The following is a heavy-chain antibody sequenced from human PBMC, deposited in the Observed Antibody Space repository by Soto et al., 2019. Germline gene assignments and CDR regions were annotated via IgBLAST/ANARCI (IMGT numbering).Heavy chain of an antibody. Sequence: GPGPELASETLSLTCAVSGGSISSGGYSWSWIRQPPGKGLEWIGYIYHSGSTYYNPSLKSPVTISVVRSKNQFSLKLSSVTAADTAVYYCASQRYYDSSGYYGGDYYYYGMDVWGQGTTVTVSS. V-gene: IGHV4-30-2*01. CDR2: IYHSGST. D-gene: IGHD3-22*01. CDR3: ASQRYYDSSGYYGGDYYYYGMDV. CDR1: GGSISSGGYS. J-gene: IGHJ6*02.